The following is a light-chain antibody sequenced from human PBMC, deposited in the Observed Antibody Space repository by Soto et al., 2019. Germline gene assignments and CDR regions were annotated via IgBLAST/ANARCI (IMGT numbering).Light chain of an antibody. CDR3: GSWDSSLSAYV. J-gene: IGLJ1*01. CDR2: DDN. Sequence: QSVLTQPPSVSAAPGQEVTIPCSGSSSNIGGNSVSWYQQLPGTAPKLLIYDDNKRPSGIPDRFSGSKSGTSATLGITGFQTGDEADYYCGSWDSSLSAYVFGPGTKATVL. V-gene: IGLV1-51*01. CDR1: SSNIGGNS.